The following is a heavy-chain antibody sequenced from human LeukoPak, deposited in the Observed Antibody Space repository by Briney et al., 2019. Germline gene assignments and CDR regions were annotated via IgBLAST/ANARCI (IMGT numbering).Heavy chain of an antibody. CDR2: TYPGDSDT. CDR1: GYSFTSYW. Sequence: GESLKISGKGSGYSFTSYWIGWLRQMPGKGREWMGITYPGDSDTRYSPSFQGQVTISADKSISTAYLQWSSLKASDTAMYYCVRNPSKSYLGWFDPWGQGTLVTVSS. V-gene: IGHV5-51*01. D-gene: IGHD3-16*01. J-gene: IGHJ5*02. CDR3: VRNPSKSYLGWFDP.